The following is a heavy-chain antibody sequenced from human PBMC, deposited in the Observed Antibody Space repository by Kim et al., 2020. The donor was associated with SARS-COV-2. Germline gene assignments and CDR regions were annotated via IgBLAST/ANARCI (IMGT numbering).Heavy chain of an antibody. Sequence: GGSLRLSCAASGFTFSSYGMHWVRQAPGKGLEWVAVISYDGSNKYYADSVKGRFTISRDNSKNTLYLQMNSLRAEDTAVYYCAKDRCSSTSCLSLLWFGESHGTPYYYGMDVWGQGTTVTVSS. V-gene: IGHV3-30*18. D-gene: IGHD2-2*01. CDR2: ISYDGSNK. J-gene: IGHJ6*02. CDR3: AKDRCSSTSCLSLLWFGESHGTPYYYGMDV. CDR1: GFTFSSYG.